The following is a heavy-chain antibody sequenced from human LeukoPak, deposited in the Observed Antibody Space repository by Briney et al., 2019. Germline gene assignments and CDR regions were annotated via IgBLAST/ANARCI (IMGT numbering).Heavy chain of an antibody. V-gene: IGHV3-21*01. Sequence: GGSLRLSCAASGFTFSSYSMNWVRQAPGKGLEWVSSISSSSSYIYYADSVKGRFTISRDNAKSSLYLQMNSLRAEDTAVYYCARDASLSAAAGTLDYWGQGTLVTVSS. J-gene: IGHJ4*02. CDR1: GFTFSSYS. CDR3: ARDASLSAAAGTLDY. CDR2: ISSSSSYI. D-gene: IGHD6-13*01.